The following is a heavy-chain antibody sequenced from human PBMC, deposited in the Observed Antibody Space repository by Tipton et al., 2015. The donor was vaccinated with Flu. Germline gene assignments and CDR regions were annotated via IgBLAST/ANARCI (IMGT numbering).Heavy chain of an antibody. CDR2: ISHDGTII. CDR3: AREWEWEKNY. Sequence: SLRLSCAASGFTFSNYVMHWVRQAPGKGLVWVSRISHDGTIITYADAVKGRFTISRDNAKNTLYLQMNSLRAEDTAGNYWAREWEWEKNYWGQGTVVTV. D-gene: IGHD1-26*01. J-gene: IGHJ4*02. V-gene: IGHV3-74*01. CDR1: GFTFSNYV.